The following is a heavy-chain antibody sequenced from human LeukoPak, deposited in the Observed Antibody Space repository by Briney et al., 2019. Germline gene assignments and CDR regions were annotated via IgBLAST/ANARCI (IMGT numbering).Heavy chain of an antibody. CDR1: GGSISSYH. J-gene: IGHJ5*02. D-gene: IGHD2-2*01. Sequence: SETLSFTCTVSGGSISSYHWSWIRQPPGKGLEWIGYIYHSGSTNYNPSLKSRVTMSVDTSKNQFSLKLRSVTAADTAVYYCANGGYCSVTSCYPKWFDPWGQGTLVTVSS. CDR3: ANGGYCSVTSCYPKWFDP. V-gene: IGHV4-59*01. CDR2: IYHSGST.